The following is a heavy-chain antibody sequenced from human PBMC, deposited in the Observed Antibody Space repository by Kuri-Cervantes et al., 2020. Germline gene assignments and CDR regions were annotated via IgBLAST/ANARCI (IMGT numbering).Heavy chain of an antibody. CDR3: ARDSGGWYHAFDI. CDR1: GFTFSSYW. CDR2: VNTDGSAT. Sequence: GESLKISCAASGFTFSSYWMHWVRQAPGKGLVWVSRVNTDGSATSYADSVKGRFTISRDNAKNSLFLQMNSLRAEDTAVYYCARDSGGWYHAFDIWGQGTMVTVSS. D-gene: IGHD6-19*01. J-gene: IGHJ3*02. V-gene: IGHV3-74*01.